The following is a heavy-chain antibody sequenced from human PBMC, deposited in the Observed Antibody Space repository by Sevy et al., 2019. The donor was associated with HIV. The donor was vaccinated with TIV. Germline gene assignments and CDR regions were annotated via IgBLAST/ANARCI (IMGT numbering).Heavy chain of an antibody. D-gene: IGHD3-22*01. V-gene: IGHV3-9*01. CDR3: AKDINADYYDSSGYYY. CDR1: VFTFDDYA. Sequence: GGSLRLSCAASVFTFDDYAMHWVRQAPGKGLEWVSGISWNSGSIGYADSVKGRFTISRDNAKNSLYLQMNSLRAEDTALYYCAKDINADYYDSSGYYYWGQGTLVTVSS. J-gene: IGHJ4*02. CDR2: ISWNSGSI.